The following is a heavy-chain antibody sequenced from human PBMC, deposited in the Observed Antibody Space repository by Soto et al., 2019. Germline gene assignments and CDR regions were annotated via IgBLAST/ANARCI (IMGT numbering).Heavy chain of an antibody. CDR3: VRESRGELDY. Sequence: QVQLVQSGAEVKKPGASVKVSCKASGYTFTNYALHWVRQAPGQRLEWMGWINAGNGNTKYSQKFQGRVTITRDTYAITAYMELSGLRSEDTAVYYCVRESRGELDYWGQGSLVTVSS. D-gene: IGHD3-16*01. CDR2: INAGNGNT. CDR1: GYTFTNYA. V-gene: IGHV1-3*01. J-gene: IGHJ4*02.